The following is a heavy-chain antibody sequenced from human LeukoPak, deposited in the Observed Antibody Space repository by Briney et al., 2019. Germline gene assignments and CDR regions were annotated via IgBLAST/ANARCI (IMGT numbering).Heavy chain of an antibody. CDR2: ISGSGGGT. CDR1: GFTFSSYG. CDR3: AKDLLKYYSNVALYNDPFDI. J-gene: IGHJ3*02. V-gene: IGHV3-23*01. Sequence: GGSLRLSCAASGFTFSSYGMSWVRQAPGQGLEWVSAISGSGGGTYYADSVKGRLTISRDNAKNTLYLQMNSLRAEDTAVYYCAKDLLKYYSNVALYNDPFDIWGQGTMVTVSS. D-gene: IGHD2-8*01.